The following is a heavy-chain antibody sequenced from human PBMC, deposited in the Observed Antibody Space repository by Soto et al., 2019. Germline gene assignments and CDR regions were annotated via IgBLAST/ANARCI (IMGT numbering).Heavy chain of an antibody. CDR3: AREIVTGEGGGMDV. J-gene: IGHJ6*02. D-gene: IGHD7-27*01. V-gene: IGHV4-31*03. Sequence: QVQLQESGPGLVKPSQTLSLTCTVSGGSISSGGYYWRWIRQHPGKGLEWIGYIYYSGSTYYNPSLKSRVTISVDTSKNQFSLKLSSVTAADTAVYYCAREIVTGEGGGMDVWGQGTTVTVSS. CDR1: GGSISSGGYY. CDR2: IYYSGST.